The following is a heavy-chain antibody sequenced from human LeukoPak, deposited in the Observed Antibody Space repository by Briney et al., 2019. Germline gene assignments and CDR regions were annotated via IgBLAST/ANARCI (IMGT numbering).Heavy chain of an antibody. CDR2: IKRRSEGGTT. J-gene: IGHJ4*02. V-gene: IGHV3-15*01. D-gene: IGHD1-14*01. CDR3: TPGVGDY. CDR1: GFTFSKVW. Sequence: GGSLRLSCAASGFTFSKVWMSWVRQVPGKGLEWVGRIKRRSEGGTTDYAAPVKDRFTISRDDSKNTLYLQMNSLKTDDTAVYYCTPGVGDYWGQGTLVTVSS.